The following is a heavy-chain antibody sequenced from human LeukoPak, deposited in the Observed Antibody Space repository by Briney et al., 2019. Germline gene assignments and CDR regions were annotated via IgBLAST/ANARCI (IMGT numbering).Heavy chain of an antibody. D-gene: IGHD3-10*01. Sequence: GGSLRLSCAASGFTFDDYGMSWVRQAPGKGLEWVSSISSSSSYIYYADSVKGRFTISRDNAKNSLYLQMNSLRAEDTAVYYCARDIEVRGVNYYYYGMDVWGQGTTVTVSS. CDR3: ARDIEVRGVNYYYYGMDV. CDR2: ISSSSSYI. V-gene: IGHV3-21*01. CDR1: GFTFDDYG. J-gene: IGHJ6*02.